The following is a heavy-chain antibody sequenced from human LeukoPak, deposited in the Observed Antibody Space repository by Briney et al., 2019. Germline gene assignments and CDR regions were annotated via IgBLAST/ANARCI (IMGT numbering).Heavy chain of an antibody. CDR3: ARGVAARRSTRNPFDY. CDR1: GFTFSSYA. CDR2: ISYDGSNK. Sequence: QPGRSLRLSCAASGFTFSSYAMHWVRQAPGKGLEWVAVISYDGSNKYYADSVKGRFTISRDNSKNTLYLQMNSLRAEDTAVYYRARGVAARRSTRNPFDYWGQGTLVTVSS. J-gene: IGHJ4*02. D-gene: IGHD6-6*01. V-gene: IGHV3-30-3*01.